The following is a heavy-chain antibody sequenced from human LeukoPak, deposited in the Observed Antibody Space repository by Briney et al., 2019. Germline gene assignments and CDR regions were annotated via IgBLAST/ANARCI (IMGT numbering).Heavy chain of an antibody. CDR3: ARAYYYDSSGYYYGY. CDR2: INPNSGGT. Sequence: ASVKVSCKASGYTFTGYYMHWVRQAPGQGLEWMGRINPNSGGTNYAQKFQDRVTMTRDTSISTAYMELSRLRSGDTAVYYCARAYYYDSSGYYYGYWGQGTLVTVSS. V-gene: IGHV1-2*06. CDR1: GYTFTGYY. D-gene: IGHD3-22*01. J-gene: IGHJ4*02.